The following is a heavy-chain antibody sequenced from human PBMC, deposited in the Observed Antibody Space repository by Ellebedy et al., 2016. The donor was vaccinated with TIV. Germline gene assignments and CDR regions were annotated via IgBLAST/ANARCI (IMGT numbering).Heavy chain of an antibody. J-gene: IGHJ4*02. D-gene: IGHD3-10*01. V-gene: IGHV3-30-3*02. CDR1: GFTFSSYA. CDR2: ISYDGSNK. Sequence: GGSLRLSXAASGFTFSSYAMHWVRQAPGKGLEWVAVISYDGSNKYYADSVKGRFTISRDNSKNTLYLQMNSLRAEDTAVYYCAKEDYGSGSYLFDYWGQGTLVTVSS. CDR3: AKEDYGSGSYLFDY.